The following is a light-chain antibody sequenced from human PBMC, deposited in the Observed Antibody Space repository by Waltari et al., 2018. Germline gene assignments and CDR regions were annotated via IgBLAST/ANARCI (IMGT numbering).Light chain of an antibody. Sequence: QSALTQPASVSGSPGQSITISCTGTSSDVGAFYYFPWYQQHPGKAPKLIIYDVTNRPSGVSSRFSASKFGNMASLTISGLQADDEADYYCSSYSSSSALRVFGGGTKLTVL. J-gene: IGLJ3*02. CDR2: DVT. V-gene: IGLV2-14*03. CDR3: SSYSSSSALRV. CDR1: SSDVGAFYY.